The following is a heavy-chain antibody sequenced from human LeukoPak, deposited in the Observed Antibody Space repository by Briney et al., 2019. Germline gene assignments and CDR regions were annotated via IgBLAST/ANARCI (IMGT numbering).Heavy chain of an antibody. J-gene: IGHJ6*02. CDR3: TTFGFYSADYYYGMDV. D-gene: IGHD3-3*01. Sequence: PGGSLRLSCAASGFTFSSYSMSWVRQAPGKGLEWVGRIKSKTDGGTTDYAAPVKGRFTISRDDSKNTLWLQMNSLKTEDTAVYYCTTFGFYSADYYYGMDVWGQGTTVTVSS. V-gene: IGHV3-15*01. CDR1: GFTFSSYS. CDR2: IKSKTDGGTT.